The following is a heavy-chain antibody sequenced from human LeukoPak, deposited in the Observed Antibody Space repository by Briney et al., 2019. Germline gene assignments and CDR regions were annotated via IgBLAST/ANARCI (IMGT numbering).Heavy chain of an antibody. CDR2: IKQDGGET. V-gene: IGHV3-7*03. J-gene: IGHJ4*02. Sequence: PGGSLRLSCAASGFTFSDYWMNWVRQAPGKGLEWVANIKQDGGETYYVDSVKGRFTISRHNSKNTVYLQMSSLRVEDTAVYYCAKDRSIGTYYTFDQWGQGTLVTVSS. CDR1: GFTFSDYW. D-gene: IGHD1-26*01. CDR3: AKDRSIGTYYTFDQ.